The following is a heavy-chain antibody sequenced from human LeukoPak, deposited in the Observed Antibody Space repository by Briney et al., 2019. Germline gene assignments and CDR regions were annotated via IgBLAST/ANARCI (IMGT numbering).Heavy chain of an antibody. V-gene: IGHV3-30*02. D-gene: IGHD5-24*01. CDR3: AKDSNFLDAFDI. Sequence: GGSLRLSCAASGFTFSSYWMHWVRQAPGKGLEWVAFIRYDGSNKYYADSVKGRFTISRDNSKNTLYLQMNSLRAEDTAVYYCAKDSNFLDAFDIWGQGTMVTVSS. CDR1: GFTFSSYW. J-gene: IGHJ3*02. CDR2: IRYDGSNK.